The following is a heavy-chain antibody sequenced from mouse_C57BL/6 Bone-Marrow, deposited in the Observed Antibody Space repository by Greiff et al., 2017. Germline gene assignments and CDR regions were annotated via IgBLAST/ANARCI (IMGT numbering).Heavy chain of an antibody. D-gene: IGHD1-1*01. CDR3: ARGVYCSGDFDY. CDR2: IDPSDSYT. J-gene: IGHJ2*01. V-gene: IGHV1-69*01. Sequence: QVQLQQPGAELVMPGASVKLSCKASGYTFTSYWMHWVKQRPGQGLEWIGEIDPSDSYTNYNQKFKGKSTLTVDKSSSTAYMQLSSLTSEDSAVYYCARGVYCSGDFDYWGQGTTLTVSS. CDR1: GYTFTSYW.